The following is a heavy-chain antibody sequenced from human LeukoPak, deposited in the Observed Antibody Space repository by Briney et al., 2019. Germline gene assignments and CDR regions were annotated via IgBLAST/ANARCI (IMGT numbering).Heavy chain of an antibody. CDR2: INHSGST. Sequence: KPSETLSLTCAVYGGSLTDYYWAWIRQPPGKGLEWIGEINHSGSTNYSPSLKSRVTISLDTSKNQFFLKLNSVTAADTAVYYCAREDWCFDLWGRGTLVTVSS. CDR3: AREDWCFDL. CDR1: GGSLTDYY. V-gene: IGHV4-34*01. J-gene: IGHJ2*01.